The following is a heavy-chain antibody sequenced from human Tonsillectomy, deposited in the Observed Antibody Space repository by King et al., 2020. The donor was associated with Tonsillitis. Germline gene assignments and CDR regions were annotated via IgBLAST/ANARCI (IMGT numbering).Heavy chain of an antibody. CDR1: GFTFSSYS. Sequence: VQLVESGGGLVKPGGSLRLSCAASGFTFSSYSMNWVRQAPGKGLEWVSSISSSSSYIYYADSVKGRFTISRDNAKNSLYLQMNSLRAEDTAVYYCARGDDSSGWYAPSYYFDYWGQGTLVTVSS. CDR3: ARGDDSSGWYAPSYYFDY. D-gene: IGHD6-19*01. V-gene: IGHV3-21*01. CDR2: ISSSSSYI. J-gene: IGHJ4*02.